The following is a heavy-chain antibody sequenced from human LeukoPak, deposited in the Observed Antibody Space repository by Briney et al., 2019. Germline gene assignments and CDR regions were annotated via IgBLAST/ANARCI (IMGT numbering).Heavy chain of an antibody. CDR1: GGSISSYY. J-gene: IGHJ4*02. CDR2: IFDSGSI. Sequence: SETLSLTCTVSGGSISSYYWSWIPQPPGKGLEWIGFIFDSGSINYNPSLKSRVSISIDTSKNQFSLKLSSVTAADTAVYYCARRGFFDFWGQGTLVTVSS. D-gene: IGHD3-10*01. CDR3: ARRGFFDF. V-gene: IGHV4-59*08.